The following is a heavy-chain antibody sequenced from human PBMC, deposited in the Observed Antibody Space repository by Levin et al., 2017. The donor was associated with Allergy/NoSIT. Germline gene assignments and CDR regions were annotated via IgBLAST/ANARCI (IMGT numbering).Heavy chain of an antibody. V-gene: IGHV1-18*01. D-gene: IGHD1-1*01. Sequence: ASVKVSCKASGYSLTSYGISWVRQAPGQGLEWMGWISAYNGNTNYAQKLQGRVTMTTDTSTSTAYMELRSLRSDDTAVYYCARDCVGTGICYYYYYMDVWGKGTTVTVSS. CDR3: ARDCVGTGICYYYYYMDV. CDR1: GYSLTSYG. CDR2: ISAYNGNT. J-gene: IGHJ6*03.